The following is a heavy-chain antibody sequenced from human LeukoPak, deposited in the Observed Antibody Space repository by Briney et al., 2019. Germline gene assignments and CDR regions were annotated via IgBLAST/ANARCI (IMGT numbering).Heavy chain of an antibody. D-gene: IGHD6-19*01. V-gene: IGHV6-1*01. J-gene: IGHJ4*02. CDR2: TYYRSTWYN. Sequence: SQTLSLTCAISGDSVSSNSVTWNWIRQSPSRGLEWLGRTYYRSTWYNDYAVSVRGRITVNPDTSKNQFSLHLNSVTPEDTAVYYCARSPSPYSSGWYFDYWGQGTLVTVSS. CDR1: GDSVSSNSVT. CDR3: ARSPSPYSSGWYFDY.